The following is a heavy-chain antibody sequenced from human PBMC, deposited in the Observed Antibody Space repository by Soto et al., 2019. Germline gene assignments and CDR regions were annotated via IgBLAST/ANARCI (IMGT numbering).Heavy chain of an antibody. J-gene: IGHJ6*02. V-gene: IGHV1-46*01. Sequence: ASVKVSCKASGYTFTSYYMHLVRQAPGQGLEWMGIINPSGGSTSYAQKFQGRVTMTRDTSTSTVYMELSSLRSEDTAVYYCARDVGYCSGGSCYVRYYGMDVWGQGTTVTVSS. CDR2: INPSGGST. D-gene: IGHD2-15*01. CDR3: ARDVGYCSGGSCYVRYYGMDV. CDR1: GYTFTSYY.